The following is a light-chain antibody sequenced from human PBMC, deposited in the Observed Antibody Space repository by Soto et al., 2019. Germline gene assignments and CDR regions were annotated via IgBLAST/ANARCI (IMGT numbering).Light chain of an antibody. J-gene: IGLJ1*01. Sequence: QSALTQPASVSGSPGQSITISCTGTSSDVGGYNYVSWYQQHPGTAPKLMIYDGSNRPSGVSNRFSGSKSGNTASLTISGLQAEDEADYYCSSYTSSSTLVFGTGTKLTVL. CDR1: SSDVGGYNY. CDR3: SSYTSSSTLV. V-gene: IGLV2-14*01. CDR2: DGS.